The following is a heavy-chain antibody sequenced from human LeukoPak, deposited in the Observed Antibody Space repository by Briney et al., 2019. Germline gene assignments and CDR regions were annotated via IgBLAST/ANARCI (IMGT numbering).Heavy chain of an antibody. D-gene: IGHD3-22*01. J-gene: IGHJ3*02. Sequence: SVKVSCKASGGTFSIYAISWVRQAPGQGLEWMGRIIPIFGTANYAQKFQGRVTITTDESTSTAYMELSSLRSEDPAVYYCARATTLYYYDSSGIDAFDIWGQGTMVTVSS. V-gene: IGHV1-69*05. CDR3: ARATTLYYYDSSGIDAFDI. CDR1: GGTFSIYA. CDR2: IIPIFGTA.